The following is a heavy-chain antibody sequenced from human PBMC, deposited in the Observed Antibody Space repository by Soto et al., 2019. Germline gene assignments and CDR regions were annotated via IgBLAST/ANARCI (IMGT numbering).Heavy chain of an antibody. J-gene: IGHJ3*02. CDR3: TRGSNYYDSSGYLISDAFDI. V-gene: IGHV4-30-4*01. Sequence: SETLSLTCTVSGGSISSGDYYWSWIRQPPGKGLEWIGYIYYSGSTYYNPSLKSRVTISVDTSKNQFSLKLSSVTAADTAVYYCTRGSNYYDSSGYLISDAFDIWGQGTMVTVSS. CDR2: IYYSGST. D-gene: IGHD3-22*01. CDR1: GGSISSGDYY.